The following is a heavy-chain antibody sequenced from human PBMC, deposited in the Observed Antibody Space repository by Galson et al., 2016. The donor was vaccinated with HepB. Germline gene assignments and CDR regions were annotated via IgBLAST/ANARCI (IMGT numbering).Heavy chain of an antibody. CDR3: ARNTMIQGAQKDGTPVYHYNGMDG. D-gene: IGHD3-10*01. CDR2: IDWDDDK. J-gene: IGHJ6*02. CDR1: GFSLSTSAMC. V-gene: IGHV2-70*11. Sequence: PALVKPTQTLTLTCTFSGFSLSTSAMCVSWIRQPPGKALEWLARIDWDDDKYYGTSLKTRLTISKDTSKNEVVLTMTNMDPVDTATYYCARNTMIQGAQKDGTPVYHYNGMDGWGQGTTVTVSS.